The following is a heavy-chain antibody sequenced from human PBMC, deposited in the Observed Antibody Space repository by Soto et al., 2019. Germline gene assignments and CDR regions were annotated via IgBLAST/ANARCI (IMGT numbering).Heavy chain of an antibody. J-gene: IGHJ6*02. CDR2: ISAYNGNT. Sequence: QVQLVQSGAEVKKPGASVKVSCKASGYTFTSYGISWVRQAPGQGLEWMGWISAYNGNTNYAQKLQGRVTMTTDTPTSTAYMELRSLRSDDTAVYYCAMPITIFGVDLYGMDVWGQGTTVTVSS. CDR1: GYTFTSYG. CDR3: AMPITIFGVDLYGMDV. V-gene: IGHV1-18*01. D-gene: IGHD3-3*01.